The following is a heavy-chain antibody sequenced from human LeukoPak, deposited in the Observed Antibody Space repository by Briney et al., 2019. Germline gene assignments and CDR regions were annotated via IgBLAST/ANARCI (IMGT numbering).Heavy chain of an antibody. CDR1: GFIFSEFY. CDR2: TSGSGGST. CDR3: AKPLGVTMLGFDY. J-gene: IGHJ4*02. V-gene: IGHV3-23*01. Sequence: GSLRLSCAASGFIFSEFYMSWVRQAPGKGLEWVSTTSGSGGSTYYADSVKGRFTISRDNSNNTLYLQLDSLKAEDTAVYYCAKPLGVTMLGFDYWGQGTLVTVSS. D-gene: IGHD3-10*02.